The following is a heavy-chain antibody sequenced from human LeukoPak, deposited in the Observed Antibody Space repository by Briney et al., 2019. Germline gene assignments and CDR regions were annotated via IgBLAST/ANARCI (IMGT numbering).Heavy chain of an antibody. D-gene: IGHD2/OR15-2a*01. J-gene: IGHJ6*02. CDR3: ASLANRGSLLRDHYYYAMDV. V-gene: IGHV1-69*04. CDR2: IIPILGIA. CDR1: GGTFSSYA. Sequence: SVKVSCKASGGTFSSYAISWVRQAPGQGLEWMGRIIPILGIANYAQKFQGRVTMTRDTSTSTVYMELSSLRSEDTAVYYCASLANRGSLLRDHYYYAMDVWGQGTTVTVSS.